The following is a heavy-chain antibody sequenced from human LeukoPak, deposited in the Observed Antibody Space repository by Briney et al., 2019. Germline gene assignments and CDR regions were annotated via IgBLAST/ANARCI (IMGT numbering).Heavy chain of an antibody. J-gene: IGHJ6*02. CDR2: INHSGST. D-gene: IGHD2-2*03. Sequence: SETLSLTCAVYGGSFSGYYWSWIRQPPGKGLEWIGEINHSGSTNYNPSLKSRVTISVDTSKNQFSLKLSSVTAADTAVYYCARRGYCSGTSCYGYYYYGMDVWGQGTTVTVSS. CDR1: GGSFSGYY. V-gene: IGHV4-34*01. CDR3: ARRGYCSGTSCYGYYYYGMDV.